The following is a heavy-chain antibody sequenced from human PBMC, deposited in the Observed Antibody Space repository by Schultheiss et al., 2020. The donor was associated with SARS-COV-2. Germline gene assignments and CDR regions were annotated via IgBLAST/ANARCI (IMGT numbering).Heavy chain of an antibody. CDR1: GFTVSSYD. V-gene: IGHV3-13*05. D-gene: IGHD3-3*01. CDR3: ARETPYDSKGY. Sequence: GGSLRLSCAASGFTVSSYDMHWVHQATGKGLEWVSAIGTAGDPYYPGSVKGRFTISRDNSKNTLYLQMNSLRAEDTAVYYCARETPYDSKGYWGQGTLVTVSS. J-gene: IGHJ4*02. CDR2: IGTAGDP.